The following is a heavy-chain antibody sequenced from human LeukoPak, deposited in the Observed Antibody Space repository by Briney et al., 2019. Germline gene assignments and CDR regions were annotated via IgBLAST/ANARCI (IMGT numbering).Heavy chain of an antibody. Sequence: ASVKVSCKASGYTFTGYYMHWVRQAPGQGLEWMGWINPNSGGTNYAQKFQGRVTMTRVTSISTAYMELSRLRSDDTAVYYCARAGASGDCTSGVCYPKFYYYYYYMDVWGKGTTVTVSS. CDR2: INPNSGGT. CDR3: ARAGASGDCTSGVCYPKFYYYYYYMDV. J-gene: IGHJ6*03. CDR1: GYTFTGYY. V-gene: IGHV1-2*02. D-gene: IGHD2-8*01.